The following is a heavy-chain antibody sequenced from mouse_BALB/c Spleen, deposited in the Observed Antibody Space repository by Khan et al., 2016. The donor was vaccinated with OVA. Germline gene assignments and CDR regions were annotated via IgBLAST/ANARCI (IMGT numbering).Heavy chain of an antibody. CDR1: GYTFTNYT. V-gene: IGHV1-4*01. CDR2: INPTSGYT. J-gene: IGHJ2*01. Sequence: QVQLQQSGAELARPGASVKLSCKASGYTFTNYTMHWVKQRPGQGPEWIGNINPTSGYTKYNQKFKDKATLTADKSSSTAYMQLSSLTSEDSAVYYCARTHERWGQGTTLTVSA. CDR3: ARTHER.